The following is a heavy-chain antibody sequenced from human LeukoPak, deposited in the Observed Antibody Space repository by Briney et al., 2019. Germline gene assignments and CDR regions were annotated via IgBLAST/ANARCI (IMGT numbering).Heavy chain of an antibody. J-gene: IGHJ3*02. CDR1: GYTFTSYG. CDR3: ARDPELTGDHDAFDI. CDR2: ISAYNGNT. Sequence: ASVKVSCEASGYTFTSYGISWVRQAPGQGLEWMGSISAYNGNTNYAQKLQGRVTMTTDTSTSTAYMELRSLRSDDTAVYYCARDPELTGDHDAFDIWGQGTMVTVSS. V-gene: IGHV1-18*01. D-gene: IGHD7-27*01.